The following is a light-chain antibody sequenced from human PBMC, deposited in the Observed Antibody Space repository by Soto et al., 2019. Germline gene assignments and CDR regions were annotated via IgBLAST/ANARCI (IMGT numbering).Light chain of an antibody. CDR3: QQYGSSPPYT. V-gene: IGKV3-20*01. CDR1: QTVSNNY. J-gene: IGKJ2*01. CDR2: GSS. Sequence: EVVLTQSPGTLSLSPGERATLSCRASQTVSNNYLAWYQHKPGQSPKLLIFGSSDRATGIPDRFSGSRSGTDFTLTISRLEPEDFAVYYCQQYGSSPPYTFGQGTKLEIK.